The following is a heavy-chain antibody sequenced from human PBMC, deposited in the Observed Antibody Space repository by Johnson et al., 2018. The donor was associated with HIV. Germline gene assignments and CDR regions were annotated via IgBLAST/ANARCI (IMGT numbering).Heavy chain of an antibody. Sequence: QVQLVESGGGVVQPGRSLRLSCAASGFTFSSYAIHWVRQAPAKGLEWVAVISYDGSDKYYADSVKGRFTISRDNSKTTLYLQMNSLRDEDTAVYYCARVRVGAFDIWGQGTMVTVSS. D-gene: IGHD1-26*01. V-gene: IGHV3-30*04. CDR1: GFTFSSYA. CDR2: ISYDGSDK. CDR3: ARVRVGAFDI. J-gene: IGHJ3*02.